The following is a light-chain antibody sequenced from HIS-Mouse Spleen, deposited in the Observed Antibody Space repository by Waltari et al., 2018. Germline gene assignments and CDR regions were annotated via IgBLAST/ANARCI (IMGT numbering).Light chain of an antibody. CDR2: AAS. V-gene: IGKV3-11*01. Sequence: EIVLTQSPATLSLSPGERATLSCRASQSVSSYLAWYQQKPGQAPRLLIYAASNRATGIPARFSGSGSGTDFTLTISSLEPEDFAVYYCQQRSNWPLFGQGTKLEIK. CDR1: QSVSSY. CDR3: QQRSNWPL. J-gene: IGKJ2*01.